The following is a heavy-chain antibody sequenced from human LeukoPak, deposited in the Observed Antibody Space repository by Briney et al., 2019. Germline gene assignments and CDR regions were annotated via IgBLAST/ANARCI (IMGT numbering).Heavy chain of an antibody. Sequence: GASVKVSCKASGYTFTSYDINWVRQAPAQGLEWMGRIIPILGIANYAQKFQGRVTITADKSTSTAYMELGSLRSEDTAVYYCARVPSDFWSGYYSDYWGQGTLVTVSS. CDR1: GYTFTSYD. D-gene: IGHD3-3*01. CDR2: IIPILGIA. J-gene: IGHJ4*02. V-gene: IGHV1-69*04. CDR3: ARVPSDFWSGYYSDY.